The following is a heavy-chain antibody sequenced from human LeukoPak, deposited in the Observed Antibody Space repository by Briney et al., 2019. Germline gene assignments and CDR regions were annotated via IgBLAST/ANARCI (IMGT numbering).Heavy chain of an antibody. CDR3: ATPKTYSSSSFNFDY. CDR2: FDPEDGET. CDR1: GYTLTELS. D-gene: IGHD6-6*01. Sequence: ASVKVSCKVSGYTLTELSMHWVRQAPGKGLEWMGGFDPEDGETIYAQKFQGRVTMTEDTSTDTACMELSSLRSEDTAVYYCATPKTYSSSSFNFDYWGQGTLVTVSS. J-gene: IGHJ4*02. V-gene: IGHV1-24*01.